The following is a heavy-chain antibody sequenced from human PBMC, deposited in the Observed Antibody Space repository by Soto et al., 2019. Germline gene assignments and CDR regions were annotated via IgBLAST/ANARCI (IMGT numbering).Heavy chain of an antibody. Sequence: GGSLRLSCAASGFTFSSYAMHWVRQAPGKGLEWVAVISYDGSNKYYADSVKGRFTISRDNSKNTLYLQMNSLRAEDTAVYYCARGYYGSGSYYNSPSYYGMDVWGQGTTV. CDR3: ARGYYGSGSYYNSPSYYGMDV. J-gene: IGHJ6*02. CDR2: ISYDGSNK. D-gene: IGHD3-10*01. CDR1: GFTFSSYA. V-gene: IGHV3-30-3*01.